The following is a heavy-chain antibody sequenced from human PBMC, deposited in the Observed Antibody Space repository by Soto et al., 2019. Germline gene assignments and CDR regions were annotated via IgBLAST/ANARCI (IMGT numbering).Heavy chain of an antibody. Sequence: QVQLVQSGAEVKKPGASVKVSCKASGYTFTSYGISWVRQAPGQGLEWMGWISAYNGNTNYAQKLQGRVTMTTDTSTSKAYMELRSLRSDDTAVYYCARDPRRYDFWSGLGSYYGMDVWGQGTTVTVSS. CDR2: ISAYNGNT. CDR3: ARDPRRYDFWSGLGSYYGMDV. D-gene: IGHD3-3*01. J-gene: IGHJ6*02. CDR1: GYTFTSYG. V-gene: IGHV1-18*01.